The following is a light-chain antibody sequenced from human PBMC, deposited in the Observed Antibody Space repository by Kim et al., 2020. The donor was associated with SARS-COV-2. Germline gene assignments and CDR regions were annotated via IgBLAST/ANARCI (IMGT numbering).Light chain of an antibody. CDR1: SSDVGGYNY. CDR2: EVT. Sequence: GQSITISCTGTSSDVGGYNYVSWYQQHPGKAPKLIIYEVTNRPSGVSNRFSGSQSGNTASLTISGLRAEDEADYYCSSYTTTSPVAFGGGTQLTVL. CDR3: SSYTTTSPVA. J-gene: IGLJ2*01. V-gene: IGLV2-14*03.